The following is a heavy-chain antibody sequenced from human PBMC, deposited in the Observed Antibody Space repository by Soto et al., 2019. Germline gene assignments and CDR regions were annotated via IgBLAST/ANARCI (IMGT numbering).Heavy chain of an antibody. Sequence: GESLKISCEGSGYIFTSYWLGWVRQIPGKGLEWMGIIYPGDSDTRYSPSFQGQVTISADKYISTAYLQWNSLKPSDTAMYFCARLDHFDTSARLTVHFEYWGQGTLGTVSS. CDR3: ARLDHFDTSARLTVHFEY. V-gene: IGHV5-51*01. CDR2: IYPGDSDT. CDR1: GYIFTSYW. J-gene: IGHJ4*02. D-gene: IGHD3-22*01.